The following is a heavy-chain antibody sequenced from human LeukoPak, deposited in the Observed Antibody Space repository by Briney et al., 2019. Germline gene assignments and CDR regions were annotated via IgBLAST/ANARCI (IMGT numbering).Heavy chain of an antibody. D-gene: IGHD5-18*01. CDR3: ARDRGYSYALFDY. CDR2: INPNSGGT. J-gene: IGHJ4*02. Sequence: ASVTVSCKASGYTFTGYYMHWVRQAPGQGLEWMGWINPNSGGTNYAQKFQGRVTMTRDTSISTAYMELSRLRSDDTAVYYCARDRGYSYALFDYWGQGTLVTVSS. V-gene: IGHV1-2*02. CDR1: GYTFTGYY.